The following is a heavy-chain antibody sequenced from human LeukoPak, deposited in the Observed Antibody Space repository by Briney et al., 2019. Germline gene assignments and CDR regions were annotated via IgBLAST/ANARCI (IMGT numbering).Heavy chain of an antibody. CDR3: ASDSSGWYVSPHFDY. J-gene: IGHJ4*02. V-gene: IGHV3-48*03. CDR2: ISSSGNTI. CDR1: GFTFSSYE. D-gene: IGHD6-19*01. Sequence: GGSLRLSCAASGFTFSSYEMNWVRQAPGKGLEWVSYISSSGNTIYYADSVKGRFTISRDNAKNSLYLQMNSLRAEDTAVYYCASDSSGWYVSPHFDYWGQGTLVTVSS.